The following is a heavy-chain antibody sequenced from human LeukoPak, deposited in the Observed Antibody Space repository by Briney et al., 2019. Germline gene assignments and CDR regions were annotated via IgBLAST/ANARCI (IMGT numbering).Heavy chain of an antibody. CDR3: ARGVDVLLWFGTPNYYYMDV. CDR1: GFTFSSYS. V-gene: IGHV3-21*04. J-gene: IGHJ6*03. D-gene: IGHD3-10*01. CDR2: ISSSSSYI. Sequence: PGGSLRLSCAASGFTFSSYSMNWVRQAPGKGLEWVSSISSSSSYIYYADSVKGRFTISRDNAKNSLYLQMNSLRAEDTAVYYCARGVDVLLWFGTPNYYYMDVWGKGTTVTVSS.